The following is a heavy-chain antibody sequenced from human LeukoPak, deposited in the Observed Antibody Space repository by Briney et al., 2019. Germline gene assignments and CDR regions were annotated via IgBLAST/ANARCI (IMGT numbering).Heavy chain of an antibody. CDR2: INDNGVST. D-gene: IGHD1-1*01. J-gene: IGHJ6*02. CDR1: GFTFSSYA. V-gene: IGHV3-23*01. Sequence: GGSLRLSCAASGFTFSSYAMTWVRQAPGKGLEWVSAINDNGVSTYYADSVKGRFTISRDNSKNKLFLQMNSLRAEDTAVYYCSRTTSYYGMDAWGQGTTVAVSS. CDR3: SRTTSYYGMDA.